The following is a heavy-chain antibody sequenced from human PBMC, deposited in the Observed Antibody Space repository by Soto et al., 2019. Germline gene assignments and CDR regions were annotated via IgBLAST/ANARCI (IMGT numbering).Heavy chain of an antibody. Sequence: QVQLVESGGGVVQPGRSLRLSCAASGFPFTPYGMHWVREGPGKGLEWVAVISYDGSNKYYADSVKGRFTISRDNSKNTLYLQMNSLRPEDTAVYYCVGGQYDFDYRGQGTLVTVSS. J-gene: IGHJ4*02. D-gene: IGHD3-10*01. CDR1: GFPFTPYG. V-gene: IGHV3-30*03. CDR2: ISYDGSNK. CDR3: VGGQYDFDY.